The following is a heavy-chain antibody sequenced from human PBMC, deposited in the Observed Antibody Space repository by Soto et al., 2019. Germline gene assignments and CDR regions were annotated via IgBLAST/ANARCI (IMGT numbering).Heavy chain of an antibody. CDR3: ARSPGGYYID. Sequence: EVQLVESGGGLVQPGGSLRLSCADSGFSFSTYWMHWVRQGPGKGLVWVARINTDGSRTDYADSVKGRFTISRDNAQKTLYLQMNSLRAEDTAVYYCARSPGGYYIDWGQGTMVTVSS. D-gene: IGHD3-9*01. CDR1: GFSFSTYW. CDR2: INTDGSRT. V-gene: IGHV3-74*01. J-gene: IGHJ3*01.